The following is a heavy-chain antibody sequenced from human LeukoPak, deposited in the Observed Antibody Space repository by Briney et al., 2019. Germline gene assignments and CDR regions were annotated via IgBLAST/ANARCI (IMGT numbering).Heavy chain of an antibody. D-gene: IGHD5-24*01. CDR3: AKAGDAWGYNSPLGGRFDY. CDR1: GFTFSSYA. V-gene: IGHV3-23*01. CDR2: ISGSGVST. J-gene: IGHJ4*02. Sequence: GGSLRLSCAAFGFTFSSYAMSWVRQAPGRGLEWVSAISGSGVSTYYADSVKGRFTISRDNSKNRLYLQMNSLRAEDTAVYYCAKAGDAWGYNSPLGGRFDYWGQGTLVTVSS.